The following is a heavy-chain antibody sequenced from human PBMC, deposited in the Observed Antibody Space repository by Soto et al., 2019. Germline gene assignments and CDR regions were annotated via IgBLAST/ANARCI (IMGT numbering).Heavy chain of an antibody. J-gene: IGHJ6*01. CDR2: PSHSGGT. V-gene: IGHV4-34*01. D-gene: IGHD2-2*02. Sequence: LTVPCVLHGGSFSGDHWRWLRQPPGKGLDPLPRPSHSGGTSYNPSLRSRVTVSADTSKSQLALRLTSVTAADTAVYYCARERVVLVRAAVRVWDESQHYGLDVWGQGTPFTVSS. CDR3: ARERVVLVRAAVRVWDESQHYGLDV. CDR1: GGSFSGDH.